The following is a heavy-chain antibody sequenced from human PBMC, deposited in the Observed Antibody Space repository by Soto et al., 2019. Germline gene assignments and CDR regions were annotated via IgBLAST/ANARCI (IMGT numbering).Heavy chain of an antibody. V-gene: IGHV1-69*12. CDR3: ASGIQLWLRRINNGYSG. D-gene: IGHD5-18*01. J-gene: IGHJ4*02. CDR1: GGTFSTYA. Sequence: QVQLVQSGAEVKKPESSVKVSCKAPGGTFSTYAISWVRQAPGQGLEWRGGIIPMFGTANYAQRFQDRFTITADESTNTVYLELISLRSEDTAVYFCASGIQLWLRRINNGYSGWGQGTLVTVSS. CDR2: IIPMFGTA.